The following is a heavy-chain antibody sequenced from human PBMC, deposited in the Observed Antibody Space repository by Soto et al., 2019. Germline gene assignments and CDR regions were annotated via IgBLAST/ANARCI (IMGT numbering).Heavy chain of an antibody. J-gene: IGHJ4*02. CDR2: ISGSGVST. CDR3: EKDRYDFWSGKADY. CDR1: GFTFSSYS. V-gene: IGHV3-23*01. D-gene: IGHD3-3*01. Sequence: PGGSLRLSCAASGFTFSSYSISWVRQAPWKGLEWVSAISGSGVSTYYADSVKGWFAISRHNSKNTLYLQMNSLRAEDTAVYYCEKDRYDFWSGKADYWGQGTLVGVSS.